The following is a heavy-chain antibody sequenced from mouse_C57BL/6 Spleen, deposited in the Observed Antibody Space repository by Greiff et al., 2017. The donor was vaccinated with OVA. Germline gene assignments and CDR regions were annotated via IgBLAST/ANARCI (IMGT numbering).Heavy chain of an antibody. D-gene: IGHD1-1*01. CDR1: GFNIKDYY. CDR3: AREITTVVATNAMDY. V-gene: IGHV14-2*01. J-gene: IGHJ4*01. Sequence: EVQLQQSGAELVKPGASVKLSCTASGFNIKDYYMHWVKQRTEQGLEWIGRIDPEDGETKYAPKFQGKATITADTASNTAYLQLSSLTSEDTAVYYCAREITTVVATNAMDYWGQGTSVTVSS. CDR2: IDPEDGET.